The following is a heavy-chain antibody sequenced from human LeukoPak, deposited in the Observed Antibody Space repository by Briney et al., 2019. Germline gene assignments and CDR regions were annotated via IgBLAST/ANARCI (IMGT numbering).Heavy chain of an antibody. Sequence: PSETLSLTCTVSGGSISSSSYYWGWIRQPPGKGLEWIGSIYYSGSTYYNPSLKSRVTISVDTSKNQFSLKLSSVTAADTAVYYCARLQRGGTYWLYYFDSWGQGTLVTVSS. CDR2: IYYSGST. D-gene: IGHD1-26*01. V-gene: IGHV4-39*07. J-gene: IGHJ4*02. CDR3: ARLQRGGTYWLYYFDS. CDR1: GGSISSSSYY.